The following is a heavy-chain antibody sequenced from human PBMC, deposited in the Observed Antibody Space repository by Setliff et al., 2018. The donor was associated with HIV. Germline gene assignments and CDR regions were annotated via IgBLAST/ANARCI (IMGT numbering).Heavy chain of an antibody. Sequence: EASVKVSCKASGYTFKNYGIHWVRLAPGQRPEWVGWINTGNGDTQYSQKLQGRVTVTRDTSASTVYMELRRLTSEDMAVYFCARNGCGGDSYFCDLDSWGQGTPVTVSS. V-gene: IGHV1-3*04. CDR2: INTGNGDT. J-gene: IGHJ4*02. CDR1: GYTFKNYG. CDR3: ARNGCGGDSYFCDLDS. D-gene: IGHD2-21*02.